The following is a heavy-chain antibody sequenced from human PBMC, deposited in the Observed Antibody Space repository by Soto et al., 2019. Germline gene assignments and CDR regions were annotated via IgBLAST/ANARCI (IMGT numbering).Heavy chain of an antibody. CDR1: CFSFSMYA. CDR2: IGGGDDGR. CDR3: AKDRMRDNSVWGPFDI. V-gene: IGHV3-23*01. J-gene: IGHJ3*02. D-gene: IGHD3-16*01. Sequence: LRLSCAASCFSFSMYARIWVRQAPGKGLEWVSSIGGGDDGRYSADSVTGRFAIFRENSKSMMFLQMKRLTAQERDVDYGAKDRMRDNSVWGPFDIWGQGSLVTVS.